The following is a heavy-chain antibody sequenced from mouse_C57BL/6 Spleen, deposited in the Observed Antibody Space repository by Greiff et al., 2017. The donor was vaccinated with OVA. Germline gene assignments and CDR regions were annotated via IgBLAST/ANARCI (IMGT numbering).Heavy chain of an antibody. CDR3: ARSDYGGSTAWFAY. J-gene: IGHJ3*01. CDR1: GYSFTDYN. Sequence: EVKLQESGPELVKPGASVKISCKASGYSFTDYNMNWVKQSNGKSLEWIGVINPNYGTTSYNQKFKGKATLTVDQSSSTAYMQLNSLTSEDSAVYYCARSDYGGSTAWFAYWGQGTLVTVSA. V-gene: IGHV1-39*01. D-gene: IGHD1-1*01. CDR2: INPNYGTT.